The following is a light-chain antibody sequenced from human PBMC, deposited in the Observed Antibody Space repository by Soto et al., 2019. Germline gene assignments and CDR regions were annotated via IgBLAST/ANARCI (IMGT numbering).Light chain of an antibody. J-gene: IGLJ2*01. CDR2: EVR. CDR1: SSDVGFHDC. V-gene: IGLV2-14*01. CDR3: SSCTSITTLL. Sequence: QSALTQPASVSGSPGQSITISCIGSSSDVGFHDCVSWYQQHPGKAPKLIIYEVRNRPSGVSDRFSASKSGNTASLTISGLQAADEADYYCSSCTSITTLLFGGGTKRTVL.